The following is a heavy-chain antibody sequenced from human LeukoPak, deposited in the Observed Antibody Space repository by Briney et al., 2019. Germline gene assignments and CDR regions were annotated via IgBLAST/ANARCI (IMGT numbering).Heavy chain of an antibody. CDR3: ARGHYGDTYGLDV. Sequence: GGSLRLSCAASGFTFSDYSMTWVRQAPGKGLEWVSSISGSSRYIYDADSVKGRLTISRDNAKNSLYLQMNSLRAEDTAVYYCARGHYGDTYGLDVWGQGTTVTVSS. D-gene: IGHD4-17*01. V-gene: IGHV3-21*01. J-gene: IGHJ6*02. CDR2: ISGSSRYI. CDR1: GFTFSDYS.